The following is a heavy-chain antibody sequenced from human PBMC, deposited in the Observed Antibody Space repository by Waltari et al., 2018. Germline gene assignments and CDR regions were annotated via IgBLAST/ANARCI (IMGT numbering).Heavy chain of an antibody. CDR2: INRGGST. V-gene: IGHV4-34*01. J-gene: IGHJ6*03. CDR1: GGSFSYYY. CDR3: ARGACSDTSCYANYYYMDV. D-gene: IGHD2-2*01. Sequence: QVQLQQWGAGLLKPSETLSLTCAVYGGSFSYYYWPWIRQPPGKGLEWIGEINRGGSTNYNASLKGRVTISVDSSKTQFSLRLTSVAAADTAVYYCARGACSDTSCYANYYYMDVWGKGTAVTVSS.